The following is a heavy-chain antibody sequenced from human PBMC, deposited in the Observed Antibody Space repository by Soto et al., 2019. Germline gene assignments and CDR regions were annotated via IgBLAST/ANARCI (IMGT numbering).Heavy chain of an antibody. J-gene: IGHJ4*02. D-gene: IGHD3-9*01. CDR2: ITTSTRFT. Sequence: EVQLVESGGVLAQPGGSLRLSCGASGFSFSDYNMNWVRQAPGKGLEWVSYITTSTRFTLYADSVKGRFTISRDNAKSSLYLQMNSLRDEDTAVYYCARERTGIPFDYWGQGTLVTVSS. CDR1: GFSFSDYN. V-gene: IGHV3-48*02. CDR3: ARERTGIPFDY.